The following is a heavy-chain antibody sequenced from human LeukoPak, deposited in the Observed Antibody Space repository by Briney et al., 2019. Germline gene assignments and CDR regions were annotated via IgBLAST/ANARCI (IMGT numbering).Heavy chain of an antibody. J-gene: IGHJ4*02. Sequence: SETLSLTCTVSGDSISSYNYFWGWIRQPPGKGLEWIGNVYYSGRTYHNPSLKSRATISVDTSKNQFSLKLSSVTAADTAVYYCARESYSSWYRTGDFDYWGQGTLVTVSS. D-gene: IGHD6-13*01. CDR3: ARESYSSWYRTGDFDY. V-gene: IGHV4-39*07. CDR1: GDSISSYNYF. CDR2: VYYSGRT.